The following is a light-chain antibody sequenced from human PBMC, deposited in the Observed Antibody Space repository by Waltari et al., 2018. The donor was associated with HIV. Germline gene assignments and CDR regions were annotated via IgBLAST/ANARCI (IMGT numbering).Light chain of an antibody. CDR1: RSYVCGYNS. V-gene: IGLV2-14*01. Sequence: QSALTQPAAVSGSPGQSVTISCPGTRSYVCGYNSVSWYQQHPGKAPKLMIYEVSNRPSGVSNRFSGSKSGNTASLTISGLQAEDEADYYCSSYTSSSTPGVFGTGTKVTVL. J-gene: IGLJ1*01. CDR2: EVS. CDR3: SSYTSSSTPGV.